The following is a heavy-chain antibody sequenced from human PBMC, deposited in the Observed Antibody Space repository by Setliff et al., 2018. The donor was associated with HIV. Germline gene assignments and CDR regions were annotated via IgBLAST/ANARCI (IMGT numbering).Heavy chain of an antibody. Sequence: PSETLSLTCAVNSGSFGSYYWSRLRQSPGKGLEWIGEVNQRATSNYNPSLKSRVTMSIDESKSQFSLKLSSVTAADTAVYFCARDKGGGYFDSWGQGTLVTVSS. D-gene: IGHD3-16*01. CDR1: SGSFGSYY. CDR2: VNQRATS. J-gene: IGHJ4*02. V-gene: IGHV4-34*01. CDR3: ARDKGGGYFDS.